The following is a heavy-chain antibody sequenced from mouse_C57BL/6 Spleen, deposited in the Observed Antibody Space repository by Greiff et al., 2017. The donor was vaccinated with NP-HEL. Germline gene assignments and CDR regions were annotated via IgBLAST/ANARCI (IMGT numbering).Heavy chain of an antibody. CDR2: IYPRSGNT. D-gene: IGHD2-3*01. J-gene: IGHJ3*01. Sequence: VKLMESGAELARPGASVKLSCKASGYTFTSYGISWVKQRTGQGLEWIGEIYPRSGNTYYNEKFKGKATLTADKSSSTAYMELRSLTSEDSAVYFCARYVYDGYWGFAYWGQGTLVTVSA. CDR1: GYTFTSYG. V-gene: IGHV1-81*01. CDR3: ARYVYDGYWGFAY.